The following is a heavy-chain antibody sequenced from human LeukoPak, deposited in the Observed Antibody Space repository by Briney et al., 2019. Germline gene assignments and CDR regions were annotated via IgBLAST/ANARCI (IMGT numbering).Heavy chain of an antibody. CDR3: ARDFGFWSGYSSFDY. CDR2: IT. J-gene: IGHJ4*02. V-gene: IGHV4-39*02. D-gene: IGHD3-3*01. Sequence: SETLSLTCTVSGGSISSSSYYWGWIRQPPGKGLEWIGSITYYNPSLKSRVTISVDTSKNQFSLKLSSVTAADTAVYYCARDFGFWSGYSSFDYWGQGTLVTVSS. CDR1: GGSISSSSYY.